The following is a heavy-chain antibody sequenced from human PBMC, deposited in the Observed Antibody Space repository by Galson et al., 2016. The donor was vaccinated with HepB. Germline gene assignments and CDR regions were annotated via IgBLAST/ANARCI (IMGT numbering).Heavy chain of an antibody. Sequence: SVKVSCQASGYTFDRYYMHWVRQAPAQPLEWMGLINPTRRSTTYEQQFPARVTMTRDTSKTQVYMALSGLTSEDTAVYYCARPSQIAAAISSQLEYWGQGTLVTVSS. CDR2: INPTRRST. V-gene: IGHV1-46*02. CDR1: GYTFDRYY. CDR3: ARPSQIAAAISSQLEY. J-gene: IGHJ4*02. D-gene: IGHD6-25*01.